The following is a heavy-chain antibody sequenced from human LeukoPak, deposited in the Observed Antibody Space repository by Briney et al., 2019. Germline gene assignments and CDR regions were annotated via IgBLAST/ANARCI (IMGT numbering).Heavy chain of an antibody. D-gene: IGHD2-15*01. V-gene: IGHV3-23*01. CDR2: ISGSGGGT. CDR1: GFTVSGNY. CDR3: AKALGYCSGGSCYPYYYYYMDV. Sequence: GGSLRLSCAASGFTVSGNYMSWVRQAPGKGLGWVSAISGSGGGTYYADSVKGRFTISRDNSKNTLYLQMNSLRAEDTALYYCAKALGYCSGGSCYPYYYYYMDVWGKGTTVTISS. J-gene: IGHJ6*03.